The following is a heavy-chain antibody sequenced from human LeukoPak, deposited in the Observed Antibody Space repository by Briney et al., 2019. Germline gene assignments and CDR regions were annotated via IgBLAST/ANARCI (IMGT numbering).Heavy chain of an antibody. V-gene: IGHV3-7*01. CDR1: GFTFSNYW. D-gene: IGHD6-13*01. CDR3: ARVSSRRNWYFDL. Sequence: GGSLRLSCAASGFTFSNYWMSWVRQAPGKGLEWVANIREDGSEKYYVDSVKGRFTISRDNAKNSLYLQMNSLRAEDTAVYYCARVSSRRNWYFDLWGRGTLVTVSS. CDR2: IREDGSEK. J-gene: IGHJ2*01.